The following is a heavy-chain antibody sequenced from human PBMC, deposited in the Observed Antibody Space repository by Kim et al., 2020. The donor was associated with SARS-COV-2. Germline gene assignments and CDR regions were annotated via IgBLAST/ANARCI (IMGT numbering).Heavy chain of an antibody. J-gene: IGHJ4*02. V-gene: IGHV1-18*01. CDR1: GYTFTSYG. CDR2: ISAYNGNT. CDR3: ARDFPDSSSSGHGDL. D-gene: IGHD6-6*01. Sequence: ASVKVSCKASGYTFTSYGISWVPQAPGQGLEWMGWISAYNGNTNYAQKLQGRVTMTTDTSTSTAYMELRSLRSDDTAVYYCARDFPDSSSSGHGDLWGQGTLVTVSS.